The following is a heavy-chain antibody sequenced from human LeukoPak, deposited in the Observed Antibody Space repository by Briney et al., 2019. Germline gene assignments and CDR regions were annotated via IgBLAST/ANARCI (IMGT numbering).Heavy chain of an antibody. Sequence: GAPVKVSCKASGYTFTGYYMYWVRQAPGQGLEWMGWINPNSGGTNYAQKFQGRVTMTRDTSISTAYMELSRLRSDDTAVYYCAFYCSSTSCYLGNDYWGQGTLVTVSP. CDR2: INPNSGGT. J-gene: IGHJ4*02. CDR1: GYTFTGYY. D-gene: IGHD2-2*01. CDR3: AFYCSSTSCYLGNDY. V-gene: IGHV1-2*02.